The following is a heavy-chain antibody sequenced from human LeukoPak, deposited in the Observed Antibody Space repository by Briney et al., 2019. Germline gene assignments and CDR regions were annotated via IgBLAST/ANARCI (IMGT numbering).Heavy chain of an antibody. CDR1: GGSISSSSYY. CDR3: ARDLDGAFDY. CDR2: IYYSGST. D-gene: IGHD4-17*01. Sequence: SETLSLTCTVSGGSISSSSYYWGWIRQPPGKGLEWIGSIYYSGSTYYNPSLKSRVTISVDRSKNQFSLKLSSVTAADTAVYYCARDLDGAFDYWGQGTLVTVSS. J-gene: IGHJ4*02. V-gene: IGHV4-39*07.